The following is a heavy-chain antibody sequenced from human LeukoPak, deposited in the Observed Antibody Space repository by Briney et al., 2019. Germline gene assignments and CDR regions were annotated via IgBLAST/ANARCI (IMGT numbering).Heavy chain of an antibody. D-gene: IGHD3-22*01. CDR2: ISTSGTTI. V-gene: IGHV3-11*01. CDR1: GFTFSDYA. J-gene: IGHJ4*02. Sequence: GGSLRLSCAASGFTFSDYAMNWVRQAPGKGLEWVSYISTSGTTIYYADSVKGRFTISRDNAKNSLYLQMNSLRAEDTAVYYCARDEGLGGYYDSSGYSPYFDYWGQGTLVTVSS. CDR3: ARDEGLGGYYDSSGYSPYFDY.